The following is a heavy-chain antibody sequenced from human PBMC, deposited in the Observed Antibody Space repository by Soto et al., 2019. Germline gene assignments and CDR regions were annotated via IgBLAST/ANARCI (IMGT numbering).Heavy chain of an antibody. D-gene: IGHD6-19*01. CDR2: IYHGGTT. J-gene: IGHJ4*03. Sequence: PSETLSLTCTVSGDSISSGSYWGWIRQPPGEGPEWIAGIYHGGTTFSNPSLKSRISISVDTSKNQFSLRLTSVTAADTATYYCARVYVMVVAGSTFDYWGRGTLVTVSS. V-gene: IGHV4-38-2*02. CDR3: ARVYVMVVAGSTFDY. CDR1: GDSISSGSY.